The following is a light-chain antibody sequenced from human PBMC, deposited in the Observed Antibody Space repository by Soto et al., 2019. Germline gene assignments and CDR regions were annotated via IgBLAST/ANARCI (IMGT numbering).Light chain of an antibody. CDR2: GAS. CDR1: QSVSSNY. J-gene: IGKJ2*01. Sequence: EIVLTQSPGTLSLSPGERATLSCRASQSVSSNYLAWYQQKPGQTPRLLIYGASSRATGIPDRFSGSGSGTDFTLTISRLEPEDFAVYYCQQYASSPYTFGQGTTLEIK. V-gene: IGKV3-20*01. CDR3: QQYASSPYT.